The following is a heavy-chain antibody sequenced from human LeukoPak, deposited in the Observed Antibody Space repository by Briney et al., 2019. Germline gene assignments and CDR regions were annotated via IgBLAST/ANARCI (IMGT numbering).Heavy chain of an antibody. V-gene: IGHV1-2*02. Sequence: ASVKVSCKASGYTFTGYYMHWVRQAPGQGLEWMGWINPNSGGTNYAQKFQGRVIMTRDTSISTAYMELSRLRSDDTAVYYCARKEYQLLFNWFDPWGQGTLVTVSS. J-gene: IGHJ5*02. CDR2: INPNSGGT. D-gene: IGHD2-2*01. CDR3: ARKEYQLLFNWFDP. CDR1: GYTFTGYY.